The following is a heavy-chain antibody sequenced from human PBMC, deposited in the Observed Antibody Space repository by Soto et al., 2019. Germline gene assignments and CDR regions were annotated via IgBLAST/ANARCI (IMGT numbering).Heavy chain of an antibody. V-gene: IGHV4-59*01. CDR3: ARVEGQLERRGVYYYGMDV. CDR1: GGSISSYY. D-gene: IGHD1-1*01. Sequence: PSETLSLTCTVSGGSISSYYWSWIRQPPGKGLEWIGYIYYSGSTNYNPSLKSRVTISVDTSKNQFSLKLSSVTAADTAVYYCARVEGQLERRGVYYYGMDVWGQGTTVTVSS. J-gene: IGHJ6*02. CDR2: IYYSGST.